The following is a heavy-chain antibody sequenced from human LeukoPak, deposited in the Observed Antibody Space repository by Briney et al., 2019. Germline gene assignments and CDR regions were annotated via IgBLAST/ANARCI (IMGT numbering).Heavy chain of an antibody. J-gene: IGHJ4*02. CDR3: ARRIFQGSSGWYLFDY. CDR2: ISPAGSTK. D-gene: IGHD6-19*01. CDR1: GFTFNTYA. V-gene: IGHV3-30-3*01. Sequence: GGSLRLSCAASGFTFNTYAMHWVRQAAGMGLEWVAVISPAGSTKYYADSVKGRFTVSRDNSENTLYLQMNSLRAEDTAVYYCARRIFQGSSGWYLFDYWGQGTLVTVSS.